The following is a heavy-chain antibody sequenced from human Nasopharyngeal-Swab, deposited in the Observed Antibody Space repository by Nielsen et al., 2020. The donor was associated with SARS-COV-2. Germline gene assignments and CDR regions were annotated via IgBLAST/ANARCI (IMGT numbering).Heavy chain of an antibody. Sequence: WGGPAPGKGLVWIGDIYPCGTTNYIPSLKSRVTISVDTPMNQFSLKLRSVTAADTGVYYCARIVVVAAPVLYYYYYMDVWGKGTTVTVSS. D-gene: IGHD2-15*01. V-gene: IGHV4-34*01. CDR2: IYPCGTT. CDR3: ARIVVVAAPVLYYYYYMDV. J-gene: IGHJ6*03.